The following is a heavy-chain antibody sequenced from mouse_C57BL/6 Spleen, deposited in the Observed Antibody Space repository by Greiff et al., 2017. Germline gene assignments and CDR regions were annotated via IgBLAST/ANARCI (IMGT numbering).Heavy chain of an antibody. Sequence: QVQLKESGPGLVAPSQSLSITCTVSGFSLTSYGVHWVRQPPGKGLEWLVVIWSDGSTTYNSALKARLSISKDNSKSQVFLKMNSLQTDDTAMYYCARHRTGTGYFEVWGTGTTVTVSS. V-gene: IGHV2-6-1*01. D-gene: IGHD4-1*01. CDR1: GFSLTSYG. J-gene: IGHJ1*03. CDR3: ARHRTGTGYFEV. CDR2: IWSDGST.